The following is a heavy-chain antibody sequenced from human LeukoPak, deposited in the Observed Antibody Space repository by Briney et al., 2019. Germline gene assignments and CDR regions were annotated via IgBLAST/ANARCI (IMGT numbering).Heavy chain of an antibody. CDR3: TSFPRGGSYYCDY. V-gene: IGHV3-73*01. Sequence: GGSLRLSCAASGFTFSGSAMPWVRQASGKGLEWVGRIRSKANSYATAYAASVKGRFTISRDDSKNTAYLQMNSLKTEDTAVYYCTSFPRGGSYYCDYWGQGTLVTVSS. CDR2: IRSKANSYAT. CDR1: GFTFSGSA. D-gene: IGHD1-26*01. J-gene: IGHJ4*02.